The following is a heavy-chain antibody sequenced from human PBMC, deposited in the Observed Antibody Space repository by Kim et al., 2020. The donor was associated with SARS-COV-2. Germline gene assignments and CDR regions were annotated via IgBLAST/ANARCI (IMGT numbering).Heavy chain of an antibody. D-gene: IGHD3-10*01. Sequence: SETLSLTCTVSGGSISSSSYYWGWIRQPPGKGLEWIGSIYYSGSTYYNPSLKSRVTISVDTSKNQFSLKLSSVTAADTAVYYCARHEFTMVRGVNAFDIWGQGTMVTVSS. CDR2: IYYSGST. CDR3: ARHEFTMVRGVNAFDI. J-gene: IGHJ3*02. CDR1: GGSISSSSYY. V-gene: IGHV4-39*01.